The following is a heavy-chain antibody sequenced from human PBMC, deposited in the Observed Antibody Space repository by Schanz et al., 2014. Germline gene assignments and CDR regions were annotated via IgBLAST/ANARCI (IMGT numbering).Heavy chain of an antibody. CDR2: MYINSGST. J-gene: IGHJ4*02. V-gene: IGHV3-66*02. CDR3: AVLGGFGELPLDY. Sequence: EVQLVESGGGLVQPGGSLRLSCAASGFTVSINYMSWVRQAPGKGLEWVSSMYINSGSTQYADSVKGRFIISRDSSKNTLYLQMNSLRAEDTAVYYCAVLGGFGELPLDYRGQGTLVTVSS. D-gene: IGHD3-10*01. CDR1: GFTVSINY.